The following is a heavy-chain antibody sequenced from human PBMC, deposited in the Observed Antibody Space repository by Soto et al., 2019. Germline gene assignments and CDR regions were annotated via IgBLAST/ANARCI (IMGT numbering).Heavy chain of an antibody. D-gene: IGHD5-18*01. Sequence: SETLSLTCTVSGGSILSYYCTWIRHPPGKGLEWLVYIFYSGSTFYNPSLKSRVTISIHTSKSQFSLQLTSVTAADTAVYYCARGAADTAMVDSWGQGTLVTVSS. CDR1: GGSILSYY. J-gene: IGHJ4*02. CDR3: ARGAADTAMVDS. CDR2: IFYSGST. V-gene: IGHV4-59*01.